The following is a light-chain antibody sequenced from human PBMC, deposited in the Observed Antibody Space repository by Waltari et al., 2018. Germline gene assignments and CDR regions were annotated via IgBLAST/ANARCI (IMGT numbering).Light chain of an antibody. CDR2: DVS. CDR3: SSFTSSALVV. CDR1: TSDVGGYGF. Sequence: QSALTQPASVSGSPGHSITISCTGTTSDVGGYGFVSWYQQHPGKAPKLMIYDVSKRPSCVLTRLTGSNPGNTASRTISGLRPEDEAHYYCSSFTSSALVVFGGGPKLTVL. J-gene: IGLJ2*01. V-gene: IGLV2-14*01.